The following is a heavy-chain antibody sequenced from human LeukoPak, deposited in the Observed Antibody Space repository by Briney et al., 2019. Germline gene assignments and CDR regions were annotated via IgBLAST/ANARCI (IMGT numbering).Heavy chain of an antibody. CDR1: GYTFTSYG. CDR3: ARGLYDYVWGSYRWFDY. V-gene: IGHV1-18*01. CDR2: ISAYNGNT. D-gene: IGHD3-16*02. J-gene: IGHJ4*02. Sequence: ASVKVSCKASGYTFTSYGISWVRQAPGQGLEWMGWISAYNGNTNYAQKFQGRVTITADESTSTAYMELSSLRSEDTAVYYCARGLYDYVWGSYRWFDYWGQGTLVTVSS.